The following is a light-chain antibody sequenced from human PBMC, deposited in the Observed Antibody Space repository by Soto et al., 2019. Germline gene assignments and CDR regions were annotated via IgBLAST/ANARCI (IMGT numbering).Light chain of an antibody. Sequence: DIVMTQSPDSLAVSLGERATINCKSSQSVLYSSNNKNYLAWYQQRPGQPPNLLIYWASTRESGVPDRFSGSGSGPDFTHTISSLQAEDVAIYYCQQYFSFPWTFGQGTKVEIK. CDR3: QQYFSFPWT. V-gene: IGKV4-1*01. CDR2: WAS. CDR1: QSVLYSSNNKNY. J-gene: IGKJ1*01.